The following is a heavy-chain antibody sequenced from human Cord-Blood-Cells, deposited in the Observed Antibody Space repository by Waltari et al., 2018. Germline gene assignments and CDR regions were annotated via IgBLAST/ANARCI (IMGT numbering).Heavy chain of an antibody. Sequence: EVQLVESGGGLVQPGGSLRLSCAASGFTFSCYAMHWAAQAPGKGLEYVSAISSNGGSTYYANSVKGRFTISRDNSKNTLYLQMGSLRAEDMAVYYCARGSGSLHAFDIWGQGTMVTVSS. J-gene: IGHJ3*02. CDR2: ISSNGGST. CDR1: GFTFSCYA. D-gene: IGHD3-10*01. CDR3: ARGSGSLHAFDI. V-gene: IGHV3-64*01.